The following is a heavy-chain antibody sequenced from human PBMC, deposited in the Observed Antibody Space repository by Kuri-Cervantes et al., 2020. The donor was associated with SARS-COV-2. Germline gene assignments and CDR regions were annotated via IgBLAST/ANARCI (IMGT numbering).Heavy chain of an antibody. CDR3: ARVGSALRRDFDY. Sequence: SETLSLTCTVSGGSISSSSYHWGWIRQPPGKGLEWIGSIYYSGSTYYNPSLKSRVTISVDTSKNQFSLKLSSVTAADTAVYYCARVGSALRRDFDYWGQGTLVTVSS. CDR1: GGSISSSSYH. J-gene: IGHJ4*02. V-gene: IGHV4-39*01. D-gene: IGHD6-25*01. CDR2: IYYSGST.